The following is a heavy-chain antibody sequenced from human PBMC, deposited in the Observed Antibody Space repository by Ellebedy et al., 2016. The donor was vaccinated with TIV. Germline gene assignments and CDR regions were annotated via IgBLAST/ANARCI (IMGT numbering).Heavy chain of an antibody. CDR2: IYHSGST. V-gene: IGHV4-59*12. D-gene: IGHD6-19*01. CDR3: ARDKFNGYSSGWYTY. Sequence: MPSETLSLTCTVSGGSISSYYWSWIRQPPGKGLEWIGEIYHSGSTNYNPSLKSRVTISVDKSKNQFSLKLSSVTAADTAVYYCARDKFNGYSSGWYTYWGQGTLVTVSS. CDR1: GGSISSYY. J-gene: IGHJ4*02.